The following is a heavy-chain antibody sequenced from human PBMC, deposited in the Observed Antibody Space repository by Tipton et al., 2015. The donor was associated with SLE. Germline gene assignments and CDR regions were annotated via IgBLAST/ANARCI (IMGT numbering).Heavy chain of an antibody. J-gene: IGHJ3*02. Sequence: GLVKPSETLSLTCTVSGGSISRNYWSWIRQPPGKGLEWIGEINHSGSAKYNPSLKSRVTISIDTSRSQFSLKLTAVTAADTAVYYCARTLDALDIWGQGTMVTVSS. V-gene: IGHV4-59*08. CDR1: GGSISRNY. CDR3: ARTLDALDI. CDR2: INHSGSA.